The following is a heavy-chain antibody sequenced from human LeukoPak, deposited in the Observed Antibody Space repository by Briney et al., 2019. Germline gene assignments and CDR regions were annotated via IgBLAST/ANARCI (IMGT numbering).Heavy chain of an antibody. D-gene: IGHD5-12*01. CDR1: GGSISSYY. Sequence: SGTLSLTCTVSGGSISSYYWTWIRQSPGKGLEWIGFFHHSGSTNYNPSFKSRVTISVDTSKNQFSLKLSSVTAADTAVYYCARVLRGYSGYDFVAGWFDPWGQGTLVTVSS. CDR3: ARVLRGYSGYDFVAGWFDP. CDR2: FHHSGST. V-gene: IGHV4-4*08. J-gene: IGHJ5*02.